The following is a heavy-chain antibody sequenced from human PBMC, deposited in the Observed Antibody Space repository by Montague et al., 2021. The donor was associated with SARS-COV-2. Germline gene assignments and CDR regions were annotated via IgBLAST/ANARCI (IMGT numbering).Heavy chain of an antibody. J-gene: IGHJ1*01. CDR2: ISYSGST. Sequence: SETRSLTCTVSGASVRSGNSYWNWIREPPGKGLEWIGYISYSGSTNYSSSLKIRVTISVDTSKNQLSLKVISATAADTAVYYCERIGYDCVGYYYIYPDWGQGTLVTVSS. V-gene: IGHV4-61*01. CDR3: ERIGYDCVGYYYIYPD. CDR1: GASVRSGNSY. D-gene: IGHD3-22*01.